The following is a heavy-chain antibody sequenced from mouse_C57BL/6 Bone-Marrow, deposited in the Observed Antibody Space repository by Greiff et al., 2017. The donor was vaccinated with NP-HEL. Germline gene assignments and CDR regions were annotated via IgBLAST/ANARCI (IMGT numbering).Heavy chain of an antibody. D-gene: IGHD1-1*01. J-gene: IGHJ2*01. CDR3: ARHPLLYYFDY. CDR1: GYTFTSYW. V-gene: IGHV1-64*01. Sequence: QVQLQQPGAELVKPGASVKLSCKASGYTFTSYWMHWVKQRPGQGLEWIGMIHPNSGSTNYNEKFKSKATLTVDKSSSTAYMQLSSLTSEDSAVYYCARHPLLYYFDYWGQGTTLTVSS. CDR2: IHPNSGST.